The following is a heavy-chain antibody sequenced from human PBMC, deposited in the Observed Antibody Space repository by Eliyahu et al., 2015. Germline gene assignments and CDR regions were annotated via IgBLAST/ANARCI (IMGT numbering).Heavy chain of an antibody. V-gene: IGHV4-39*01. CDR2: IYYSGST. CDR3: ASSFCSGGNCYYITTAYYYYMDV. D-gene: IGHD2-15*01. J-gene: IGHJ6*03. Sequence: GKGLEWIGNIYYSGSTYYNPSLRSRVTISVDTSKNQFSLILNSVTVADTAVYYCASSFCSGGNCYYITTAYYYYMDVWGKGTTVTVSS.